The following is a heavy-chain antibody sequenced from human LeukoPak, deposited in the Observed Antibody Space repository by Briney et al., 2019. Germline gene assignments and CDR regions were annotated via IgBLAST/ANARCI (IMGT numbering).Heavy chain of an antibody. CDR1: GFTFSDYY. J-gene: IGHJ4*02. CDR2: IKSKTDGGTT. D-gene: IGHD2-2*01. CDR3: TMIVVVPAAMSN. Sequence: KTGGSLRLSCAASGFTFSDYYMTWVRQAPGKGLEWVGRIKSKTDGGTTDYAAPVKGRFTISRDDSKNTLYLQMNSLKTEDTAVYYCTMIVVVPAAMSNWGQGTLVTVSS. V-gene: IGHV3-15*01.